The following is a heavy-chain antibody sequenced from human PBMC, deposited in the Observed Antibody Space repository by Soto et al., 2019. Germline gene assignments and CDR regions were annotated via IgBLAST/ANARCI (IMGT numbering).Heavy chain of an antibody. Sequence: PSETLSLTCAVFRGCISSGRSSWWWIRQPPGKGLEWIGYIYHSGSTYYNPSLKSRVTISVDRSKNQFSLKLSSVTAADMAVYYCARRRGFPYYYGMDVWGQGTTVTVSS. CDR1: RGCISSGRSS. CDR3: ARRRGFPYYYGMDV. CDR2: IYHSGST. V-gene: IGHV4-30-2*01. J-gene: IGHJ6*02. D-gene: IGHD5-12*01.